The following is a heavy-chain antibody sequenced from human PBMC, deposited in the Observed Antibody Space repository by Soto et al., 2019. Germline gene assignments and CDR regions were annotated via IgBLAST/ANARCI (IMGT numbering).Heavy chain of an antibody. CDR1: GFTFSSYG. CDR2: IWYDGSNK. Sequence: QVQLVESGGGVVQPGRSLRLSCAASGFTFSSYGMHWVRQAPGKGLEWVAVIWYDGSNKYYADSVKGRFTISRDNSKNTLYLQMNSLRAEDTAVYYCARGFLEWLLDIDYWGREPWSPSPQ. CDR3: ARGFLEWLLDIDY. V-gene: IGHV3-33*01. D-gene: IGHD3-3*01. J-gene: IGHJ4*02.